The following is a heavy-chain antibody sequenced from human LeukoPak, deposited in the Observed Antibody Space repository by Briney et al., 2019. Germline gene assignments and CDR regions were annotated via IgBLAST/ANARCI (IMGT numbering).Heavy chain of an antibody. Sequence: GGSLRLSCAASGFTFSSYAMSWVRQGPGKGLEWVSAISGSGGSTYYADSVKGRFTISRDNSKNTLYLQMNSLRAEDTAVYYCAKGHVSSGYILFDYWGQGTLVTVSS. CDR1: GFTFSSYA. D-gene: IGHD3-22*01. CDR3: AKGHVSSGYILFDY. J-gene: IGHJ4*02. CDR2: ISGSGGST. V-gene: IGHV3-23*01.